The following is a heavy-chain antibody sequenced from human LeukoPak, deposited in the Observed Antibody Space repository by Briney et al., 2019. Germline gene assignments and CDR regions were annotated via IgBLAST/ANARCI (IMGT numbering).Heavy chain of an antibody. J-gene: IGHJ3*02. D-gene: IGHD3-10*01. V-gene: IGHV3-23*01. Sequence: GGSLRLSCAASGLTFSNYAMSWVRQAPGKGLEWVSSISGSGGSTHYADPVKGRFTISRDNSKSTMYLQVNSLRAEDTAVYYCAKGSTYFYGSGTSDDAFDIWGQGTMVTVSS. CDR2: ISGSGGST. CDR3: AKGSTYFYGSGTSDDAFDI. CDR1: GLTFSNYA.